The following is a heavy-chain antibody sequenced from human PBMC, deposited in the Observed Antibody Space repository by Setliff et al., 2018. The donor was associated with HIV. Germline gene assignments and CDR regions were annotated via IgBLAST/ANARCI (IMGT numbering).Heavy chain of an antibody. CDR3: ARAPYSNYLYYYYYYMDV. J-gene: IGHJ6*03. Sequence: PSETLSLTCAVSGGSISSYHWMWIRQPPGKGLEWIGYIYTSGSTNYNPSLKSRVTISVDTSKNQFSLKLSSVTAADTAVYYCARAPYSNYLYYYYYYMDVWGKGTTVTVSS. V-gene: IGHV4-4*08. CDR1: GGSISSYH. CDR2: IYTSGST. D-gene: IGHD4-4*01.